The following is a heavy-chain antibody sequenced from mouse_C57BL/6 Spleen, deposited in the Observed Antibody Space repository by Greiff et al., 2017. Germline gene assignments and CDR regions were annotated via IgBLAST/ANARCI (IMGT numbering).Heavy chain of an antibody. CDR1: GYTFTSYW. CDR2: IYPGSGST. CDR3: AREDYYGSSWGYYVDY. Sequence: QVQLQQPGAELVKPGASVKMSCKASGYTFTSYWITWVKQRPGQGLEWIGDIYPGSGSTNYNEKFKGKATLTVDTSSSTAYMQLRRLTSEDSAVYYYAREDYYGSSWGYYVDYWGKGTTLTVSS. J-gene: IGHJ2*01. D-gene: IGHD1-1*01. V-gene: IGHV1-55*01.